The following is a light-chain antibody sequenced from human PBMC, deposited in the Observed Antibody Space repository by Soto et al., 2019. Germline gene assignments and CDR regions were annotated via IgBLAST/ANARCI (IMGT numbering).Light chain of an antibody. V-gene: IGKV1-6*01. CDR1: QSISNY. CDR3: LLDFRYFWA. Sequence: AIQLTQSPSSLSASVGDRVTITCRASQSISNYLNWYQQKPGKAPNLLIHAASSLQSGVPPRFSGSGSGTDFTLTISSLQPEDFATYYCLLDFRYFWAFGQGTKVDIK. CDR2: AAS. J-gene: IGKJ1*01.